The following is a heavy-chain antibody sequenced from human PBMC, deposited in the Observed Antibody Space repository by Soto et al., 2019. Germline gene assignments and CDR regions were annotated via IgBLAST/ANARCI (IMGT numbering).Heavy chain of an antibody. Sequence: GAPSPSRAAPWFSPTSGYNSWVRQAPGKGLEWVSVIYSGGNTYYADSVKGRFTISRDTSKNTLHLQMNSLRAEDTAVYYCARASGSRLFDYWGQGALVTVSS. V-gene: IGHV3-53*01. J-gene: IGHJ4*02. CDR3: ARASGSRLFDY. CDR2: IYSGGNT. D-gene: IGHD1-26*01. CDR1: WFSPTSGY.